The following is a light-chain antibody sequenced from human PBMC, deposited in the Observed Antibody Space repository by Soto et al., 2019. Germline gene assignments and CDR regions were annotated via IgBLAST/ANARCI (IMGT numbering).Light chain of an antibody. V-gene: IGLV6-57*02. CDR3: QSYDSTSVV. CDR1: SGSIANNY. Sequence: NFMLNQPHSESESPGKTVTISCTGGSGSIANNYVQWYQQRPGSVPTTVIYEDDQRPSGVPDRFSGSIDSSSNSASLTISGLQIEDEADYYCQSYDSTSVVFGGGTKLTVL. CDR2: EDD. J-gene: IGLJ2*01.